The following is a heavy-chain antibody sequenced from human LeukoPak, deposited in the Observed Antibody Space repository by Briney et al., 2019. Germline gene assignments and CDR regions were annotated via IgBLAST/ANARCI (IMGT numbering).Heavy chain of an antibody. CDR1: GGSFSGYY. V-gene: IGHV4-59*01. CDR3: ARGGVAIPAANNWFAP. CDR2: IYYSGNT. D-gene: IGHD2-2*01. Sequence: SETLSLTCAVYGGSFSGYYWSWIRQPPGKGLEWIGYIYYSGNTNYNPSLKSRVIISADTSKNQYSLRLSSVTAADTAVYYCARGGVAIPAANNWFAPWGQGTLVTVSS. J-gene: IGHJ5*02.